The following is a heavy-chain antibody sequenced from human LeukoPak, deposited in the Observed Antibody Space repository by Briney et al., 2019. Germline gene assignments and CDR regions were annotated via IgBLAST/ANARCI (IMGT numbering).Heavy chain of an antibody. CDR2: IIPIFGTA. CDR1: GGTFSSYA. Sequence: GASVKVSCKASGGTFSSYAISWVRQAPGQGLEWMRRIIPIFGTANYAQKFQGRVTITTDESTSTAYMELSSLRSEDTAVYYCARANQLLFKWFDPWGQGTLVTVSS. D-gene: IGHD2-2*01. J-gene: IGHJ5*02. V-gene: IGHV1-69*05. CDR3: ARANQLLFKWFDP.